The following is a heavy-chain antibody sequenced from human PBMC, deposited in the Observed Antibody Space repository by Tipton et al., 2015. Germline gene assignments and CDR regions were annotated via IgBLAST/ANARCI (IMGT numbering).Heavy chain of an antibody. J-gene: IGHJ4*02. D-gene: IGHD1-1*01. CDR2: IDFRGST. CDR1: GGSIDSYY. V-gene: IGHV4-59*12. Sequence: TLSLTCTVSGGSIDSYYWSWIRQPPGKRLEWIGYIDFRGSTEYNPSVKSRVTISVDTSKNQFSLKLSSVTAADTALYYCARGPWKTFDYWGQGTLVTVSS. CDR3: ARGPWKTFDY.